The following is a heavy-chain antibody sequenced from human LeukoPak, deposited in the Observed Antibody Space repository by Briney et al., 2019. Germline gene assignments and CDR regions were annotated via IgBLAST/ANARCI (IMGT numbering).Heavy chain of an antibody. CDR2: INHSGST. J-gene: IGHJ4*02. Sequence: PSETLSLTCAVYGGSFSGYYWSWIRQPPGKGLEWIGEINHSGSTNYSPSLKSRVTISADTSKNQFSLKLSSVTAADTAVYYCASKSSSFGVVDYWGQGTLVTVSS. V-gene: IGHV4-34*01. CDR3: ASKSSSFGVVDY. CDR1: GGSFSGYY. D-gene: IGHD1-26*01.